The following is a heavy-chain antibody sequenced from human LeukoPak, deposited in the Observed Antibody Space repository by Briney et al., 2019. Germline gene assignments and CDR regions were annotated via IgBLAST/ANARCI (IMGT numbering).Heavy chain of an antibody. CDR3: AKDNQRCSSTSCFNYYYYYGMDV. J-gene: IGHJ6*02. Sequence: GGSLRLSCAASGFRFSEYWMSWVRQAPGKGLEWVANMNQDGSGKYYVDSVKGRFTISRDNAKSSLYLQMNSLRAEDTALYYCAKDNQRCSSTSCFNYYYYYGMDVWGQGTTVTVSS. D-gene: IGHD2-2*01. CDR1: GFRFSEYW. V-gene: IGHV3-7*03. CDR2: MNQDGSGK.